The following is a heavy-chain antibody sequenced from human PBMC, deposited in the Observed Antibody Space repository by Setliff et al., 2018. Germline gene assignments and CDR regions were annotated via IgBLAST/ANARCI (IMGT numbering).Heavy chain of an antibody. Sequence: PGGSLRLSCAASGFTFSIYWMTWVRQAPGKGLEWVANIKQDGTKQYYVDSVKGRFTISRDNAKNSLYLQMNSLRAEDTAVYYCAKYYSDNSGPRGAFDYWGQGILVTV. CDR3: AKYYSDNSGPRGAFDY. J-gene: IGHJ4*02. CDR1: GFTFSIYW. D-gene: IGHD3-22*01. V-gene: IGHV3-7*01. CDR2: IKQDGTKQ.